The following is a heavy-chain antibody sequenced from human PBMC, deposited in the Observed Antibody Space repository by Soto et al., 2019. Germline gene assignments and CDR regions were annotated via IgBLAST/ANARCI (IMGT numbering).Heavy chain of an antibody. CDR2: IYYSGNT. J-gene: IGHJ3*02. V-gene: IGHV4-39*01. CDR1: GGSISSSSYY. Sequence: QLQLQESGPGLVKPSETLSLTCTVSGGSISSSSYYWGWIRQPPGKGLEWIGSIYYSGNTYYNPSLKSRVTISVDTSKNQFSLKLSSVTAADTAVYYCARLCSGGSCYLFDAFDIWGQGTMVTVSS. D-gene: IGHD2-15*01. CDR3: ARLCSGGSCYLFDAFDI.